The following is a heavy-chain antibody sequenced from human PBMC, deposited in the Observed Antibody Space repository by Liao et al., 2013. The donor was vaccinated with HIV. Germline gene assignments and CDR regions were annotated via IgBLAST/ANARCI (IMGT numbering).Heavy chain of an antibody. CDR3: AKENPVVVIATKDNWFDP. CDR2: INHAGRT. J-gene: IGHJ5*02. V-gene: IGHV4-34*01. Sequence: QVQLHQWGAGQLKPSETLSLTCAVYGGSLSGHYWTWIRQPPGKGLEWIGEINHAGRTNYNPSLTSRVTISGDTSKNQFSLRLSSVTAADTAVYYCAKENPVVVIATKDNWFDPWGQGTLVTVSS. D-gene: IGHD2-21*01. CDR1: GGSLSGHY.